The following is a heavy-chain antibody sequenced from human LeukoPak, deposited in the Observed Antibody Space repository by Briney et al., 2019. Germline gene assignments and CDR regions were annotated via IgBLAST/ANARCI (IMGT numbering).Heavy chain of an antibody. Sequence: SETLSLTCTVSGGSISSYYWSWIRQPPGKGLEWIGYIYYSGSTNYNLSLKSRVTISVDTSKNQFSLKLSSVTAADTAVYYCARQGVATNLRGHFDYWGQGTLVTVSS. V-gene: IGHV4-59*08. J-gene: IGHJ4*02. CDR1: GGSISSYY. D-gene: IGHD5-12*01. CDR2: IYYSGST. CDR3: ARQGVATNLRGHFDY.